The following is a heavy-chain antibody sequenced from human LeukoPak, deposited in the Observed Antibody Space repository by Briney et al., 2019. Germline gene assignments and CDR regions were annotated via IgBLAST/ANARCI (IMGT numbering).Heavy chain of an antibody. D-gene: IGHD3-3*01. CDR2: ICGSGGST. CDR1: GFTFSSYA. Sequence: GGSLRLSCAASGFTFSSYAMSWVRQAPGKGLEWVSAICGSGGSTYYADSVKGRFTISRDNSKNTLYLQMNSLRAEDTAVYYCARFLEWLSLDYWGQGTLVTVSS. J-gene: IGHJ4*02. CDR3: ARFLEWLSLDY. V-gene: IGHV3-23*01.